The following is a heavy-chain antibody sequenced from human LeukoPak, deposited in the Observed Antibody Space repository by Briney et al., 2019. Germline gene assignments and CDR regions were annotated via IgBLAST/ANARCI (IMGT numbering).Heavy chain of an antibody. D-gene: IGHD5-24*01. J-gene: IGHJ4*02. CDR1: GFTFSSYG. Sequence: GGSLRLSCAASGFTFSSYGMHWVRQAPGKGLEWVAVISYDGSNKYYADSVKGRFTISRDNSKNTLYLQMNSLRAEDTAVYYCARSMLEMGSNGTYWGQGTLVTVSS. CDR3: ARSMLEMGSNGTY. V-gene: IGHV3-30*03. CDR2: ISYDGSNK.